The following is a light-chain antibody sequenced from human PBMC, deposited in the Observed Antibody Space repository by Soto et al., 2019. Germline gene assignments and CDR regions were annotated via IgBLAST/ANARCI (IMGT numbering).Light chain of an antibody. CDR3: QQYGSSPNT. J-gene: IGKJ2*01. CDR1: QSVSSSY. Sequence: EIVLTQSPGTLSLSPGERATLSCRASQSVSSSYLAWYQQKPGQAPRLLIYGASSRATGIPDRFSGSGSGTDFTLTISRLEPEDFAVYYCQQYGSSPNTFGKGTKLGIK. V-gene: IGKV3-20*01. CDR2: GAS.